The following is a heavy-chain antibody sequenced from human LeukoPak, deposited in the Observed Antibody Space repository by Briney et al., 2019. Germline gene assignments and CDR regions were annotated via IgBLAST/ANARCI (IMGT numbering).Heavy chain of an antibody. CDR2: ITSSSTNI. V-gene: IGHV3-48*02. Sequence: GGSLRLSCAASGFTFSTYNMNWVRQAPGKGLEWVSHITSSSTNIYYADSVKGRFTISRDNAKNALSLQMNSLRDEDTAVYYCATSGNYYLKYWGQGTLVTVSS. J-gene: IGHJ4*02. CDR1: GFTFSTYN. D-gene: IGHD1-26*01. CDR3: ATSGNYYLKY.